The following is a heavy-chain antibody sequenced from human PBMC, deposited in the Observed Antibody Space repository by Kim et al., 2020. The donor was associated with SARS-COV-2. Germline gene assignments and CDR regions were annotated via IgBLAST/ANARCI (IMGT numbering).Heavy chain of an antibody. CDR1: VYTFTSYD. CDR3: ARGIMESYYYRPDRFDP. V-gene: IGHV1-8*01. CDR2: MNPNSGNT. J-gene: IGHJ5*02. Sequence: ASVKVSCKASVYTFTSYDINWVRQATGQGLEWMGWMNPNSGNTGYAQKFQGRVTMTRNTSISTAYMELSSLRSEDTAVYYCARGIMESYYYRPDRFDPWGQGTLVTVSS. D-gene: IGHD3-22*01.